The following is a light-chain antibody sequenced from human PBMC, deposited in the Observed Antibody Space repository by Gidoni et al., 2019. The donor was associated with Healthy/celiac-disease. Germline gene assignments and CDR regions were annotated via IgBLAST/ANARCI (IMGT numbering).Light chain of an antibody. J-gene: IGKJ1*01. CDR1: QSISSY. CDR2: AAS. CDR3: QQSYSTPWT. Sequence: DIQMTQSPSSLSASVGDRVTITCRASQSISSYLNWYQQKPGKAPKLLIYAASNLQSGVPSRFSGSGSGTDFTLTIRSLQPEDFATYYCQQSYSTPWTFGQGTKVAIK. V-gene: IGKV1-39*01.